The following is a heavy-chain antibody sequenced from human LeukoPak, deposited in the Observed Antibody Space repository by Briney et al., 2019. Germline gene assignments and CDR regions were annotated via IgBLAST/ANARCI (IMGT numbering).Heavy chain of an antibody. CDR2: ISSSSNTI. V-gene: IGHV3-48*02. CDR1: GFTFSTYS. D-gene: IGHD7-27*01. J-gene: IGHJ6*02. CDR3: ARDNLLGNYYYFAMDV. Sequence: GGSLRLSCAASGFTFSTYSMNWVRQAPGKGLERVSYISSSSNTIYYADSVKGRFTISRDNAKNSLYLQMNSLRDEDTAVYYCARDNLLGNYYYFAMDVWGQGTTVTASS.